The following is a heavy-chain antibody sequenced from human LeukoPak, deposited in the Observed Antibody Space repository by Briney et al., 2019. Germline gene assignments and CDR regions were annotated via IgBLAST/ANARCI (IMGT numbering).Heavy chain of an antibody. CDR2: IYPGDSDT. CDR1: GYSFTSYW. Sequence: GESLKISCKGSGYSFTSYWIGWVRQMPGKGLEWMGIIYPGDSDTRYSPSFQGQVTISADKSISTAYLQWSSLRASDTAMYYCARLGDMVRGVIITGAFDIWGQGTMVTVSS. J-gene: IGHJ3*02. V-gene: IGHV5-51*01. CDR3: ARLGDMVRGVIITGAFDI. D-gene: IGHD3-10*01.